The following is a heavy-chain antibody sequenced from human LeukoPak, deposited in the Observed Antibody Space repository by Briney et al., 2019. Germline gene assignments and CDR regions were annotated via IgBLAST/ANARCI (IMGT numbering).Heavy chain of an antibody. J-gene: IGHJ5*02. V-gene: IGHV3-30*07. CDR2: ISYDGSIK. CDR1: VFMFSGYA. Sequence: GRSLRLSCAASVFMFSGYAMHWVRQAPGKGLEWVAVISYDGSIKYYADSVKGRFTISRDNSKNTVYLEMNSLSVEDTATYYCIRDYRSADLWGQGTLVTVTS. CDR3: IRDYRSADL.